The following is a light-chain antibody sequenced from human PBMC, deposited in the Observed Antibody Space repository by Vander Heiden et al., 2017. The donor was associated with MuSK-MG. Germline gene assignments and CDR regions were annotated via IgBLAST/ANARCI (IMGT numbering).Light chain of an antibody. CDR3: QVWDSSNDHV. CDR2: EDS. J-gene: IGLJ2*01. V-gene: IGLV3-21*02. Sequence: SYVLTQPPSVSVAPGQTARISCGRMHIESQSVNWYQKKAGQATVLVVHEDSHRPAGIPDRVSGYSSGNTATLTISSAEAGDEDYYYCQVWDSSNDHVFGGGTKLTVL. CDR1: HIESQS.